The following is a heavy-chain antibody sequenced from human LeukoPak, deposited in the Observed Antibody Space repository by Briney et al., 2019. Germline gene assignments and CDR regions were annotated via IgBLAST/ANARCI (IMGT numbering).Heavy chain of an antibody. Sequence: GRSLRLSCAASGFTFDDYAMHWVRHAPGKGLEWVSGISWNSGSIGYADSVKGRFTISRDNAKNSLYLQMNSLRAEDTALYYCAKGEYQLLSDAFDYWGQGTLVTVSS. V-gene: IGHV3-9*01. D-gene: IGHD2-2*01. CDR3: AKGEYQLLSDAFDY. J-gene: IGHJ4*02. CDR2: ISWNSGSI. CDR1: GFTFDDYA.